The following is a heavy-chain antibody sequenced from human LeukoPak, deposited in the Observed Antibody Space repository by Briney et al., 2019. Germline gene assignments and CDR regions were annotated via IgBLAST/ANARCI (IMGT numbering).Heavy chain of an antibody. CDR1: GFAFSSFG. CDR3: ARATVTRWFDP. V-gene: IGHV3-33*01. Sequence: GRSLRLSCAASGFAFSSFGMHWVRQAPGKGLEWVAVIWYDGTNKYYADSVKGRFTISRDNSKNTLYLQMNSLRAEDTAVYYCARATVTRWFDPWGQGTLVTVSS. D-gene: IGHD4-17*01. J-gene: IGHJ5*02. CDR2: IWYDGTNK.